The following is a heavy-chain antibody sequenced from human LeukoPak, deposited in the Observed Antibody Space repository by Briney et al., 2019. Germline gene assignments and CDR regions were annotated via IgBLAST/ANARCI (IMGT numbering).Heavy chain of an antibody. D-gene: IGHD1-26*01. CDR2: IRDIGDT. Sequence: SETLSLTCTVSGGFISSHYWSWVRQPPGKGLEWIGHIRDIGDTNYNPSLGGRATLSIDTSKNQFSLRWGSVTAADTPVYYSARDILQVGVHWDDIFDMWGQGTRVTVSS. CDR1: GGFISSHY. J-gene: IGHJ3*02. CDR3: ARDILQVGVHWDDIFDM. V-gene: IGHV4-59*11.